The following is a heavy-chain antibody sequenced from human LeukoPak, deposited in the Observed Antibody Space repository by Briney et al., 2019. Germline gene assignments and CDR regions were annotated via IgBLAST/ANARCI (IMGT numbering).Heavy chain of an antibody. D-gene: IGHD7-27*01. CDR2: MSPNSGDT. Sequence: ASVKVSCKAPGYTFTSHDINWVRQATGQGLEWMGWMSPNSGDTGYAQKFQGRVTMTSDSSISTAYMELSSLRSEDTAIYYCVRTPPNWGFDYWGQGTLVTVSS. J-gene: IGHJ4*02. CDR1: GYTFTSHD. V-gene: IGHV1-8*01. CDR3: VRTPPNWGFDY.